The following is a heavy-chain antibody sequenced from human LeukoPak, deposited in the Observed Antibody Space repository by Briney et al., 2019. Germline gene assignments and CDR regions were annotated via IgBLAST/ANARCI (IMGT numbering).Heavy chain of an antibody. CDR2: IYYSGST. CDR3: ARYSGNYLGAGAEYFQH. D-gene: IGHD1-26*01. CDR1: GGSISSSNYY. V-gene: IGHV4-39*01. J-gene: IGHJ1*01. Sequence: SETLSLTCTVSGGSISSSNYYWGWIRQPPGKGLEWIGSIYYSGSTYYNPSLKSRVTISVGTSKNQFSLKLSSVTAADTAVYYCARYSGNYLGAGAEYFQHWGQGTLVTVSS.